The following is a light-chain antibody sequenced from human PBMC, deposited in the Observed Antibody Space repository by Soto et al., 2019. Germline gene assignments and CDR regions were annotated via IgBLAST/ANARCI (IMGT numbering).Light chain of an antibody. CDR3: QQYNSYSRT. V-gene: IGKV1-5*03. Sequence: DIQMTQSPSTLSASVGGRVTITCRASQSISSWLAWYQQKPGKAPKLLIYKASSLESGVPSRLSGSGSGTEFTLTISSLQPDDFATYYGQQYNSYSRTFGQGTKVDIK. CDR1: QSISSW. J-gene: IGKJ1*01. CDR2: KAS.